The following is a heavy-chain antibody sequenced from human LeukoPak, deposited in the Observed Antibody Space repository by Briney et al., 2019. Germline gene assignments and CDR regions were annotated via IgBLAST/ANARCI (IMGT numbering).Heavy chain of an antibody. CDR3: SREGKLYGYGRGDFDY. V-gene: IGHV3-21*06. CDR1: GFVFSRYR. CDR2: IAFDTGDT. D-gene: IGHD5-18*01. Sequence: GGSLRLSCAASGFVFSRYRMNRVRQAPGKGLEWVSSIAFDTGDTFYAASVKGRFTVSRDDAKNSLYLQMNSLRAEDTAVYYCSREGKLYGYGRGDFDYWGQGTLVTVSS. J-gene: IGHJ4*02.